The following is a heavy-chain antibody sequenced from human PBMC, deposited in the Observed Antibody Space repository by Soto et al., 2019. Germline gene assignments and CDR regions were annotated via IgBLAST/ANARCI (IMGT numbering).Heavy chain of an antibody. J-gene: IGHJ4*02. CDR1: GYTVTSYD. CDR2: MNPNSGNT. V-gene: IGHV1-8*02. CDR3: ARDRSHSSAYWWLDY. Sequence: ASVKVASKASGYTVTSYDINGVRHATGQGLEWMGWMNPNSGNTGYAQKFQGRVTMTRDTSTATDYMELSSLRSEDTAMYYCARDRSHSSAYWWLDYWGQGNQVTVS. D-gene: IGHD3-22*01.